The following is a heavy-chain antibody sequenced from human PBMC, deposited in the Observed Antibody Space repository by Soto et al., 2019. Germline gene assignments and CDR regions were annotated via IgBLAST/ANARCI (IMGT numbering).Heavy chain of an antibody. CDR2: IIPILGIA. J-gene: IGHJ6*02. D-gene: IGHD6-19*01. CDR3: VREPVAGKLRYYYYYGMDV. Sequence: SVKVSCKASGGTFSSYTISWVRQAPGQGLEWMGRIIPILGIANYAQKFQGRVTITADKSTSTAYMELSSLRSEDTAVYYCVREPVAGKLRYYYYYGMDVWGQGTTVTVSS. CDR1: GGTFSSYT. V-gene: IGHV1-69*04.